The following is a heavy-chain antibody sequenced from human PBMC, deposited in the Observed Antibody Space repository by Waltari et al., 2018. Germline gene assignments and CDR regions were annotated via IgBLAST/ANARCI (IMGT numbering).Heavy chain of an antibody. J-gene: IGHJ4*02. CDR3: ARDTPAPRITGATSVDY. V-gene: IGHV4-39*02. CDR1: GGSISSTNYY. D-gene: IGHD1-20*01. CDR2: IYYSGNT. Sequence: QLRLQESGPGLVKPSDTLSLTCTVSGGSISSTNYYWGWIRQPPGKGLEWIGSIYYSGNTYYNPSLKGRVTMSADTSKNQFSLKLSSVTAADTAVYYCARDTPAPRITGATSVDYWGQGTLVTVSS.